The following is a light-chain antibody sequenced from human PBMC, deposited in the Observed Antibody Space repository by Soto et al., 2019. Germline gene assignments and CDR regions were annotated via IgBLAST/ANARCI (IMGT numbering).Light chain of an antibody. CDR1: QGIANY. V-gene: IGKV1-27*01. CDR2: GAV. Sequence: DIQMTQSPSSLSASLGDRVTITCRASQGIANYLAWYQHKPGKVPNLLIYGAVTLQSGVPSRFSGSGSGTDFSLTISSLQAEDVATYYCQNYHSAPFTFGPGTKVQIK. J-gene: IGKJ3*01. CDR3: QNYHSAPFT.